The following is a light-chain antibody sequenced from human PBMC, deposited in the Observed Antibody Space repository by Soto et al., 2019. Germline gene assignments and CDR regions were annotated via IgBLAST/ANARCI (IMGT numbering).Light chain of an antibody. Sequence: QSALTQPASVSGSPGQSITISCTETSSDVGGYNSVSWYQQHPGKAPKLIIYEVTRRPSGVPDRIFGSKSYTTASLTVSGLQAEDEADYYCSSFAGTNSFVFGTGTKVTVL. J-gene: IGLJ1*01. CDR2: EVT. CDR1: SSDVGGYNS. CDR3: SSFAGTNSFV. V-gene: IGLV2-8*01.